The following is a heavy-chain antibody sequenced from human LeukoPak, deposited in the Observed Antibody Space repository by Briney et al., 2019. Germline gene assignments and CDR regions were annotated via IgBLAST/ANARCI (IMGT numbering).Heavy chain of an antibody. CDR2: ISGSSSTV. CDR1: GFSFRDSY. V-gene: IGHV3-11*04. J-gene: IGHJ4*02. Sequence: PGGSLRLSCSASGFSFRDSYISWVRQAPGKGLEWISYISGSSSTVYYRDSVKGRFTISRDNAKNTLSLQMDRVTVEDTAVYYCATSEGFWNSYTIDFWGRGTLVTVSS. D-gene: IGHD3-3*01. CDR3: ATSEGFWNSYTIDF.